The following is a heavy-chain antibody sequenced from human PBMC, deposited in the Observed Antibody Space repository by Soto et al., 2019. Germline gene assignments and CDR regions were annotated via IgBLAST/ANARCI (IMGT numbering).Heavy chain of an antibody. CDR2: ISGSGGST. Sequence: EVQLLESGGGLVQPGGSLRLSCAASGFTFSNYAVTWVRQAPGKGLEWVSTISGSGGSTYYADSVQGRFTISRDNSKNTLYLQMTSLRAEDTAVYYCAKDHGSSWYEIDYWGQGTLVTVSS. V-gene: IGHV3-23*01. J-gene: IGHJ4*02. D-gene: IGHD6-13*01. CDR3: AKDHGSSWYEIDY. CDR1: GFTFSNYA.